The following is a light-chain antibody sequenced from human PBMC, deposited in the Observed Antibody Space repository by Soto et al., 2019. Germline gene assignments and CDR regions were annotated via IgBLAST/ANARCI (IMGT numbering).Light chain of an antibody. CDR2: GAS. V-gene: IGKV3-15*01. J-gene: IGKJ1*01. CDR3: QQHNNWPRT. CDR1: QVLSSN. Sequence: EIVMTHSPPTLSVSTGERATLSCRASQVLSSNLAWYQQKPGQAPRLLLYGASTRATGIPARFSGSGSGTEFTLTISSLQSEDFAVYYCQQHNNWPRTFGQGTKVDIK.